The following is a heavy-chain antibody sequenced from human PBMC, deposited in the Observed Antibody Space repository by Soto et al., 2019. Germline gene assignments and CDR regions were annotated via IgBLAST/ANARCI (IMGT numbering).Heavy chain of an antibody. J-gene: IGHJ5*02. CDR2: IYPGDSDT. Sequence: HGESLKISCKGSGYSFTSYWIGWVRQMPGKGLEWMGIIYPGDSDTRYSPSFQGQVTISADKSISTAYLQWSSLKASDAAMYYCARHGDRGIAARLSWFDPWGQGTLVTVSS. CDR3: ARHGDRGIAARLSWFDP. D-gene: IGHD6-6*01. V-gene: IGHV5-51*01. CDR1: GYSFTSYW.